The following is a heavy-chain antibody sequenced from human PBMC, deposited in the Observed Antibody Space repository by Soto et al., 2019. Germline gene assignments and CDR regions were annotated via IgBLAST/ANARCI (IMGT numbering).Heavy chain of an antibody. CDR2: IWYDGSNK. J-gene: IGHJ6*02. CDR3: ARDPRLDTAMVTYYYYGMDV. V-gene: IGHV3-33*01. CDR1: GFTFSSYV. Sequence: PGGSLRLSCAASGFTFSSYVMHWVRQAPGKGLEWVAVIWYDGSNKYYADSVKGRFTISRDNSKNTLYLQMNSLRAEDTAVYYCARDPRLDTAMVTYYYYGMDVWGHGTTITVSS. D-gene: IGHD5-18*01.